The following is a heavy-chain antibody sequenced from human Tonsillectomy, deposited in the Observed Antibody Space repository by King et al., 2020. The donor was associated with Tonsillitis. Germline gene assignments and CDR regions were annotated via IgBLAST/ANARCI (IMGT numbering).Heavy chain of an antibody. V-gene: IGHV3-30*18. J-gene: IGHJ6*02. CDR1: GFTFSSYG. CDR3: AKDTVPAALFYYYGMDV. D-gene: IGHD2-2*01. Sequence: VQLVESGGGVVQPGRSLRLSCAASGFTFSSYGIHWVRQAPGKGLEWVAVMSYDGGNKSYADSVKDRFTISRDNSKNTLYLQMNSLRAEDTAVYYCAKDTVPAALFYYYGMDVWGQGTTVTVSS. CDR2: MSYDGGNK.